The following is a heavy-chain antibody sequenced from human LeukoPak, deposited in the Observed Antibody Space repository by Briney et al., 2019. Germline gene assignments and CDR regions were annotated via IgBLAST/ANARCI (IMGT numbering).Heavy chain of an antibody. CDR2: ISYDGSNK. Sequence: GGSLRLSCAASGFTFRSYAMHWVRQAPGKGLEWVAVISYDGSNKYYADSVKGRFTISSDNSKNTLYLQMNSLRAEDTAVYYCARIKTISAMVRGSEYWGQGTLVTVSS. J-gene: IGHJ4*02. CDR3: ARIKTISAMVRGSEY. D-gene: IGHD3-10*01. V-gene: IGHV3-30-3*01. CDR1: GFTFRSYA.